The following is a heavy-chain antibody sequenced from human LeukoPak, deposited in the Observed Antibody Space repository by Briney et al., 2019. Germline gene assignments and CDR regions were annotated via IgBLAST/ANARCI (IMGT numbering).Heavy chain of an antibody. CDR2: ISGSGGST. CDR1: GFTFSGYA. D-gene: IGHD6-19*01. V-gene: IGHV3-23*01. J-gene: IGHJ5*02. CDR3: AKNGQWLDNWFDP. Sequence: GGSLRLSCAASGFTFSGYAMSWVRQAPVKGLEWVSAISGSGGSTYYADSVKGRFTISRDNSKNTLYLQMNSLRAEDTAVYYCAKNGQWLDNWFDPWGQGTLVTVSS.